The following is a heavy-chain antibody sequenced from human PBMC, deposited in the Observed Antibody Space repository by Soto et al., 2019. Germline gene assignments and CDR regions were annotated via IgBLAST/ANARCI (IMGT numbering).Heavy chain of an antibody. V-gene: IGHV3-23*01. J-gene: IGHJ3*01. CDR1: GFTFSSYA. CDR3: VREGSGWYSRGSLDF. CDR2: ISGSGGST. Sequence: PGGSLRLSCAASGFTFSSYAMYWVRQAPGKGLEWVSVISGSGGSTYYADSVKGRFTISRDNSKSTLYLQMNSLRAEDTAIYYCVREGSGWYSRGSLDFWGRGTMVTVSS. D-gene: IGHD6-19*01.